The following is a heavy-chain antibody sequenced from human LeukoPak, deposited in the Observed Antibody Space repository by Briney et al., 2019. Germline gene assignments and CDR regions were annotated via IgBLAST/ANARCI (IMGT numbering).Heavy chain of an antibody. CDR1: GFSVTNNY. CDR2: FYVGGAT. D-gene: IGHD5-24*01. Sequence: SGGSLRLSCAVSGFSVTNNYMSWVRQAPGKGLEWVSVFYVGGATYYADSVKGRFTISRDNSENTLYPQMKSLRAEDTAVYYCARGDGYNFFDYWGQGTLVTVSS. V-gene: IGHV3-53*01. J-gene: IGHJ4*02. CDR3: ARGDGYNFFDY.